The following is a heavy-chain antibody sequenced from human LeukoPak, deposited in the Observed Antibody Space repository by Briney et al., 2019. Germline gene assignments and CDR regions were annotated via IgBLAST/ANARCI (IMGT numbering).Heavy chain of an antibody. Sequence: GGSPRLSCAASGFTFSTYAMSWVRQAPGKGLEWVSRINSDGSSTSYADSVKGRFTISRDNAKNTLYLQMNSLRAEDTAVYYCARGLMGYWGQGTLVTVSS. CDR1: GFTFSTYA. J-gene: IGHJ4*02. CDR3: ARGLMGY. D-gene: IGHD2-8*01. V-gene: IGHV3-74*01. CDR2: INSDGSST.